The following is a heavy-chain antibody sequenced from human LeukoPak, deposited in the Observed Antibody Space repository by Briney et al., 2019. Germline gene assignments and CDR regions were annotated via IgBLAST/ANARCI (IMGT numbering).Heavy chain of an antibody. V-gene: IGHV4-59*01. J-gene: IGHJ4*02. CDR1: GGSISSYY. CDR2: IYYSGST. Sequence: SETLSLTCTVSGGSISSYYWSWIRQPPGKGLAWIGYIYYSGSTNYNPSLKSRVTISVDTSKNQFSLKLSSVTAADTAVYYCARYYYDSSWIDYWGQGTLVTVSS. CDR3: ARYYYDSSWIDY. D-gene: IGHD3-22*01.